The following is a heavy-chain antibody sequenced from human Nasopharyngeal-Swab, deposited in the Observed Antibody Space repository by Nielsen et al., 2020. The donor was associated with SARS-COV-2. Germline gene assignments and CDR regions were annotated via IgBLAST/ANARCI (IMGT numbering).Heavy chain of an antibody. Sequence: GGSLRLSWAASGFTFSSYAMSWVRQAPGKGLEWVSAISGRGGSTYYADSVKGRFTISSDNSKNTLYLQMNSLSAEDTAVYYCAGDLGGYFDYWGQGTLVTVSS. CDR3: AGDLGGYFDY. CDR1: GFTFSSYA. J-gene: IGHJ4*02. V-gene: IGHV3-23*01. D-gene: IGHD3-10*01. CDR2: ISGRGGST.